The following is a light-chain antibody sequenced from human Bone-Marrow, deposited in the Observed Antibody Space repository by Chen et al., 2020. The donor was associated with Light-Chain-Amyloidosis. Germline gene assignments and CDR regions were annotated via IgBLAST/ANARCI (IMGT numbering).Light chain of an antibody. CDR2: RDT. CDR3: QSADSSGTYEVI. CDR1: DLPTKY. V-gene: IGLV3-25*03. Sequence: SYELTQTPSVSVSPGQTARMTCSGDDLPTKYAYWYQQKPGQAPVLVIHRDTERPSGISERFSGSSSGTTATLTISGVHAEDEADYHCQSADSSGTYEVIFGGGTKLTVL. J-gene: IGLJ2*01.